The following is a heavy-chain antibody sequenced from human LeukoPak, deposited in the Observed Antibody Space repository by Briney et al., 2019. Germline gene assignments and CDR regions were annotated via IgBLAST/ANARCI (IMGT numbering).Heavy chain of an antibody. CDR3: ARDPTRRSSGWYLYY. CDR2: INPNSGGT. V-gene: IGHV1-2*02. CDR1: GYTFTGYY. D-gene: IGHD6-19*01. J-gene: IGHJ4*02. Sequence: GASVEVSCKASGYTFTGYYMHWVRQAPGQGLEWMGWINPNSGGTNYAQKFQGRVTMTRDTSISTAYMELSRLRSDDTAVYYCARDPTRRSSGWYLYYWGQGTLVTVSS.